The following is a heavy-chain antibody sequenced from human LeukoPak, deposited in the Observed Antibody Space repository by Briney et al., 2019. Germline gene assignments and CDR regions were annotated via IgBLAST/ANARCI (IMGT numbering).Heavy chain of an antibody. CDR3: AKGHFASSSFFDY. CDR1: KFNFA. J-gene: IGHJ4*02. V-gene: IGHV3-23*02. CDR2: ISGSGDST. D-gene: IGHD6-6*01. Sequence: PGGSLRLSCVASKFNFAMSWVRQTAGKGLEWVSAISGSGDSTFYRDSVKGRFTISRDNSKNTLHLQMNSLRVEDTALYYCAKGHFASSSFFDYWGPGTLVTVSS.